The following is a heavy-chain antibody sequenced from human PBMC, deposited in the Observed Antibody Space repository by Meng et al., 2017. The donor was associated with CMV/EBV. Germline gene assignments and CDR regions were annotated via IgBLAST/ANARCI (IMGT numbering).Heavy chain of an antibody. V-gene: IGHV4-34*01. Sequence: QGQLQRWGAGLLKPSGTLSLTCAVYGGSFSGYYWSWIRQPPGKGLEWIGEINHSGSTNYNPSLKSRVTISVDTSKNQFSLKLSSVTAADTAVYYCARCRARVVPDYWGQGTLVTVSS. D-gene: IGHD4-23*01. CDR3: ARCRARVVPDY. CDR1: GGSFSGYY. CDR2: INHSGST. J-gene: IGHJ4*02.